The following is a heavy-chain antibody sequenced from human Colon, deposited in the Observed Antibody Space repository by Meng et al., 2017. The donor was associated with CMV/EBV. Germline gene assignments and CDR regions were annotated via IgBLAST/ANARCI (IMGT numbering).Heavy chain of an antibody. CDR2: ISRDGSNQ. Sequence: AGFGFIFSDYAVHWVRQAPGKGLEWVAFISRDGSNQYYADSVKGRFTISRDNSNNTLYLQMDSLRPEDTAVYYCARPDQLQYFDWLSYWGQGTLVTVSS. V-gene: IGHV3-30-3*01. J-gene: IGHJ4*02. CDR1: GFIFSDYA. CDR3: ARPDQLQYFDWLSY. D-gene: IGHD3-9*01.